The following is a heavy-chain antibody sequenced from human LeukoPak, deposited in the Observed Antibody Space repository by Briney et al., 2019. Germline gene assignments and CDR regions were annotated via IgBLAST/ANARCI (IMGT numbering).Heavy chain of an antibody. D-gene: IGHD3-10*01. CDR2: INHSGST. CDR1: GGSFSGYY. J-gene: IGHJ6*04. CDR3: ARGGSYYGSGSYYNHKRGYGMDV. V-gene: IGHV4-34*01. Sequence: PSETLSLTCAVYGGSFSGYYWSWIRQPPGKGLEWIGEINHSGSTNYNPSLKSRVTISVDTSKNQFSLKLSSVTVADTAVYYCARGGSYYGSGSYYNHKRGYGMDVWGKGTTVTVSS.